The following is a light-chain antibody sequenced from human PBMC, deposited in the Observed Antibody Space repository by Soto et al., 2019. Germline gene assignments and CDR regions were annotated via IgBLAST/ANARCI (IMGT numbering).Light chain of an antibody. Sequence: VQMTQSPSSPSASVGDRVTITCRASQGITNYLNWYQHKPGKAPQLLIYDASSLETGAPPRFSGSGSGTEFAFTISSLQPEDTATYYCQQYENLPLTFGGGTKVDI. J-gene: IGKJ4*01. CDR3: QQYENLPLT. CDR2: DAS. V-gene: IGKV1-33*01. CDR1: QGITNY.